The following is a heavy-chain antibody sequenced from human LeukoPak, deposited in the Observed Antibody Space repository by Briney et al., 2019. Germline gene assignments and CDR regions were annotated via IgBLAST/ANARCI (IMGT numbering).Heavy chain of an antibody. D-gene: IGHD2-15*01. CDR1: GGSISSGSYY. CDR3: ARDWGYCSGGSCYFWFDP. Sequence: SETLSLTCTVSGGSISSGSYYWSWIRQPAGKGLEWIGRIYTSGNTNYNPSLKSRVTISVDTSKNQFSLKLSSVTAADTAVYYCARDWGYCSGGSCYFWFDPWGRGTLVTVSS. V-gene: IGHV4-61*02. J-gene: IGHJ5*02. CDR2: IYTSGNT.